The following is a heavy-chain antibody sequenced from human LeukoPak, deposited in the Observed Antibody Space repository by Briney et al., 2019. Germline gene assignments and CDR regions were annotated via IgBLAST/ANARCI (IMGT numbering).Heavy chain of an antibody. CDR3: ARLTPKLVDWYFDL. D-gene: IGHD1-1*01. J-gene: IGHJ2*01. CDR1: GFTFSTYY. Sequence: GSLRLSCAASGFTFSTYYMTWVRQAPGKGLEWIGSIYYSGSTYYNPSLKSRVTMSVDTSKNQFSLKLSSVTAADTAVYYCARLTPKLVDWYFDLWGRGTLVTVSS. CDR2: IYYSGST. V-gene: IGHV4-39*01.